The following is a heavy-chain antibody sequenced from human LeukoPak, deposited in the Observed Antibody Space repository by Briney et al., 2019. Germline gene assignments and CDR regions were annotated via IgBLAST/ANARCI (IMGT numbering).Heavy chain of an antibody. CDR2: IYSGGDT. Sequence: GGSLRLSCAASGFTISSNYMNWVRQAPGKGLEWVSLIYSGGDTYYADSVKGRFTISRDHSKNTLYLQMNSLRVEDTAVYYCARDPPAVRTNTYAWGQGTLVTVSS. D-gene: IGHD1-7*01. CDR3: ARDPPAVRTNTYA. V-gene: IGHV3-66*01. J-gene: IGHJ5*02. CDR1: GFTISSNY.